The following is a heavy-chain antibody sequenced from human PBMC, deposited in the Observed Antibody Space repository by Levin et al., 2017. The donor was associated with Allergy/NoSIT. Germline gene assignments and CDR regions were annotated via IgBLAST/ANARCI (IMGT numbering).Heavy chain of an antibody. Sequence: GGSLRLSCAASGFTFSSYGMHWVRQAPGKGLEWVAVIWYDGSNKYYADSVKGRFTISRDNSKNTLYLQMNSLRAEDTAVYYCARESGSRAEYFQHWGQGTLVTVSS. D-gene: IGHD3-10*01. J-gene: IGHJ1*01. V-gene: IGHV3-33*01. CDR2: IWYDGSNK. CDR1: GFTFSSYG. CDR3: ARESGSRAEYFQH.